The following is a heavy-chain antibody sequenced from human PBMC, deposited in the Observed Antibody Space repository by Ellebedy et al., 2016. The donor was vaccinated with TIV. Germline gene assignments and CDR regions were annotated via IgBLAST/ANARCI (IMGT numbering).Heavy chain of an antibody. J-gene: IGHJ4*02. D-gene: IGHD2-8*02. CDR2: VNPYNGGT. Sequence: AASVKVSCKTSGYTFTSDLIHWVRQAPGQGLEWMGAVNPYNGGTGYAQRFQGRVTMTRDTSASTLYMELSSLRSEDTAVYYGAREGGVFYFDYWGQGTLVTVSS. CDR3: AREGGVFYFDY. V-gene: IGHV1-46*01. CDR1: GYTFTSDL.